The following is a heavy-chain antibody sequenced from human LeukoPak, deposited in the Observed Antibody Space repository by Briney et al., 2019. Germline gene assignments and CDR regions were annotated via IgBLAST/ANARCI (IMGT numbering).Heavy chain of an antibody. D-gene: IGHD3-22*01. CDR2: IYYSGST. V-gene: IGHV4-59*08. CDR3: ARHQGSYYDRSFDL. J-gene: IGHJ2*01. CDR1: GGSISSYY. Sequence: SETLSLTCTVSGGSISSYYWSWVRQPPGKGLEWIGYIYYSGSTNYNPSLKSRVTISVDTSKNQFSLKLSSVTAADTAVYYCARHQGSYYDRSFDLWGRGTLVTVSS.